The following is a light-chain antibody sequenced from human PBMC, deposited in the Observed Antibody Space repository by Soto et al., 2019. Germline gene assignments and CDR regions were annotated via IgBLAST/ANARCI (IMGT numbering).Light chain of an antibody. CDR2: EGS. Sequence: QYALTQPASVSGSPGQSITISCTGTSSDVGSYNLVSWYQQHPGKAPKLMIYEGSKRPSGVSNRFSGSKSGNTASLTISGLQAEDEADYYCCSYAGSSTFLWVFGGGTKLTVL. V-gene: IGLV2-23*03. J-gene: IGLJ3*02. CDR3: CSYAGSSTFLWV. CDR1: SSDVGSYNL.